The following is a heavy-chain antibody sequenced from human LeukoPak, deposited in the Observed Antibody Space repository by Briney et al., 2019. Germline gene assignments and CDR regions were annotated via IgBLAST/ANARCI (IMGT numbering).Heavy chain of an antibody. CDR3: AREASYYYGSGSYCLDY. D-gene: IGHD3-10*01. CDR1: GGSISSYY. J-gene: IGHJ4*02. V-gene: IGHV4-4*07. CDR2: IYTSGST. Sequence: ASETLSLTCTVSGGSISSYYWSWIRQPAGKGLEWVGRIYTSGSTNYNPSLKRRVTMSVDTSKNQFSLKLSSVTAADTAVYYCAREASYYYGSGSYCLDYWGQGTLVTVSS.